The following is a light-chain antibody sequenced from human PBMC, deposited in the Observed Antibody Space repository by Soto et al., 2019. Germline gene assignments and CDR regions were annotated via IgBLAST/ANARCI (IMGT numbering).Light chain of an antibody. Sequence: QSVLTQPPSASGTPGQRVIISCSGSSSNIGSNYVYWYQQFPGTAPKLLIYKNNQRPSGVPDRFSGSKSGTSASLAISGLLSEDEADYYCAAWDDSLSGGVFGTGTKVTVL. V-gene: IGLV1-47*01. CDR3: AAWDDSLSGGV. J-gene: IGLJ1*01. CDR1: SSNIGSNY. CDR2: KNN.